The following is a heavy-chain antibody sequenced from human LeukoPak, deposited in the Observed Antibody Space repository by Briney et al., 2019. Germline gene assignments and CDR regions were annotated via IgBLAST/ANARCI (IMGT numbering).Heavy chain of an antibody. J-gene: IGHJ5*02. D-gene: IGHD6-13*01. V-gene: IGHV4-59*01. Sequence: SETLSLTCTVSGGSISSYYWSWIRQPPGKGLEWIGYIYYSGSTNYNPSLKSRVTISVDTSKNQFSLKLSSVTAAGTAVYYCARGGLLYSSSWYYWYDPWGQGTLVTVSS. CDR2: IYYSGST. CDR3: ARGGLLYSSSWYYWYDP. CDR1: GGSISSYY.